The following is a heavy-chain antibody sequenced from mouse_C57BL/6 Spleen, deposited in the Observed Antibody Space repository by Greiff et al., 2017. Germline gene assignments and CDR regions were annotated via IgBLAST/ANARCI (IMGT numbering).Heavy chain of an antibody. CDR1: GFTFSSYG. D-gene: IGHD2-5*01. CDR3: ARHGDYSNYEWFAY. V-gene: IGHV5-6*01. CDR2: ISSGGSYT. Sequence: EVKLMESGGDLVKPGGSLKLSCAASGFTFSSYGMSWVRQTPDKRLEWVATISSGGSYTYYPDSVKGRFTISRDNAKNTLYLQMSSLKSEDTAMYYCARHGDYSNYEWFAYWGQGTLVTVSA. J-gene: IGHJ3*01.